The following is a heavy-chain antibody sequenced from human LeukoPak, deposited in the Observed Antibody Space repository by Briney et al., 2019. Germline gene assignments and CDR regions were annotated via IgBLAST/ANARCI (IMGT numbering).Heavy chain of an antibody. CDR1: GGSISSYY. J-gene: IGHJ4*02. Sequence: SETLSLTCTVSGGSISSYYWSWIRQPPGKGLEWIGYVYYSGNTNYNPSLKSRVTISVDTSKNQFSLNLSSVTAADTAVYYCARAVITFGGVVAKGFDCWGQGTLVTVSS. CDR3: ARAVITFGGVVAKGFDC. V-gene: IGHV4-59*01. CDR2: VYYSGNT. D-gene: IGHD3-16*02.